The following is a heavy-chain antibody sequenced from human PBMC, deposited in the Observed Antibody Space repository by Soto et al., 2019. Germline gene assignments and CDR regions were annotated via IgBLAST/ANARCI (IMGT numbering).Heavy chain of an antibody. J-gene: IGHJ4*02. D-gene: IGHD3-22*01. CDR2: ISYDGSNK. CDR1: GFTFSSYG. V-gene: IGHV3-30*18. Sequence: QVQLVESGGGVVQPGRSLRLSCAASGFTFSSYGMHWVRQAPGKGLEWVAVISYDGSNKYYADSVKGRFTISRDNSKNXLYLQMNSLRAEDTAVYYCAKEEGRYYDSSGYFDYWGQGTLVTVSS. CDR3: AKEEGRYYDSSGYFDY.